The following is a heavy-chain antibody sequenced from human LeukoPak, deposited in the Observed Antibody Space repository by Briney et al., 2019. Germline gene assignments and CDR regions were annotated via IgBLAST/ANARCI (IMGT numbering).Heavy chain of an antibody. D-gene: IGHD3-22*01. CDR3: AAGSPYYDSSGYPYYYYYGMDV. Sequence: ASVKVSCKASGFTFTSSAMQWVRQARGQRLERIGWIVVGSGNTNYAQKFQERVTITRDMSTSTAYMELSSLRSEDTAVYYCAAGSPYYDSSGYPYYYYYGMDVWGQGTTVTVSS. CDR1: GFTFTSSA. J-gene: IGHJ6*02. V-gene: IGHV1-58*02. CDR2: IVVGSGNT.